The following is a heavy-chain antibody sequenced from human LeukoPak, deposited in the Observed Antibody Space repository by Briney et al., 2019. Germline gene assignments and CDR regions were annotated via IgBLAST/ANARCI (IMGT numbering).Heavy chain of an antibody. CDR2: INTGETT. J-gene: IGHJ3*01. CDR1: GFNVGTYA. Sequence: GGSLRLSCAASGFNVGTYAMSWVRQAPGRGLEWVSCINTGETTFYADSVKGRFTISRDNSNLYLHMTSLRDEDTALYYCAKGSFDVWSQGTVVIVSS. CDR3: AKGSFDV. V-gene: IGHV3-23*01.